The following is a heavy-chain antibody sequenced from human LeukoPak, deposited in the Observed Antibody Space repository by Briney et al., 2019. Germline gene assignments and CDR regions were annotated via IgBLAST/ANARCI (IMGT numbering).Heavy chain of an antibody. D-gene: IGHD2-21*01. J-gene: IGHJ4*02. Sequence: RAGGSLRLSCAASGFTFSSCSMNWVRQAPGKGLEWVSHITASGTAMFYADSVKGRFTISRDNAKNSLYLQMNSLRAEDTAVYYCARDRVVLDYWGQGTLVTVSS. CDR2: ITASGTAM. CDR3: ARDRVVLDY. V-gene: IGHV3-48*01. CDR1: GFTFSSCS.